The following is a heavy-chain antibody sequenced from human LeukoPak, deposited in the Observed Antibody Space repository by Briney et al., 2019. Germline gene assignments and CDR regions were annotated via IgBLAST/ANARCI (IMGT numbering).Heavy chain of an antibody. V-gene: IGHV3-23*01. D-gene: IGHD6-19*01. Sequence: GSLRLSCAASGFTFSSYAMSWVRQAPGKGLEWVSAISGSGGSTYYADSVKGRFTISRDNSKNTLYLQMNSLRAEDTAVYYCAKDGPSSGWYKAWYFDLWGRGTLVTVSS. CDR3: AKDGPSSGWYKAWYFDL. CDR1: GFTFSSYA. CDR2: ISGSGGST. J-gene: IGHJ2*01.